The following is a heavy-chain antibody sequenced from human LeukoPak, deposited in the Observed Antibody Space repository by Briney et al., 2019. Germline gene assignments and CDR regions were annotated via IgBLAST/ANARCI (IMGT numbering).Heavy chain of an antibody. CDR3: ARGDNGNYFDY. D-gene: IGHD2-8*01. Sequence: GGSLRLSCAASGFTFDDYGMSWVRQAPGKGLEWVSGIKWNGGSTGYADSVKGRFTISRDNAKNSLYLQMNSLRAEDTALYYCARGDNGNYFDYWGQGTLVTVSS. V-gene: IGHV3-20*04. CDR1: GFTFDDYG. CDR2: IKWNGGST. J-gene: IGHJ4*02.